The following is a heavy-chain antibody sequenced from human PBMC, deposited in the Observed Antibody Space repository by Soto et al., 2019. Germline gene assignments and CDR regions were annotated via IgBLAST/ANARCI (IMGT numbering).Heavy chain of an antibody. CDR1: GFTFNTYD. CDR3: VRSGTARLLRHSWFDT. Sequence: EVQLVESGGGLVKPGGSLRLSCAASGFTFNTYDMNWVRQAPGKGLEWVSSITTSSAYIYYADSLKGRITISRDHAKNSLFLQKTSLRAEDTAVYYCVRSGTARLLRHSWFDTWGQGTLVTVSS. J-gene: IGHJ5*02. V-gene: IGHV3-21*01. D-gene: IGHD2-21*01. CDR2: ITTSSAYI.